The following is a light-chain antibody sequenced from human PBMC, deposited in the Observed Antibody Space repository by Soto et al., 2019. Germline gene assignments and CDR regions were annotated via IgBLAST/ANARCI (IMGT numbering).Light chain of an antibody. CDR1: QSVSSSC. J-gene: IGKJ2*01. Sequence: IVLTQSPDTLSLFPGERATLSCRASQSVSSSCVAWYQQKPGQAPRLLIYGASSRATGIPDRFSGSGSGTEFTLTIRRLEPEDFAVYYCQQDDSSPYTFGQGTKLEIK. V-gene: IGKV3-20*01. CDR3: QQDDSSPYT. CDR2: GAS.